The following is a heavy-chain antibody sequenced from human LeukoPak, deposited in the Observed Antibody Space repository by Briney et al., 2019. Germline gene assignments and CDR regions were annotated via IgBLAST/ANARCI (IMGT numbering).Heavy chain of an antibody. CDR3: ARDMGYNSHY. Sequence: SETLSLTCTVSGGSISSSSYYWGWIRQPPGKGLEWIGIMYYSGSTYYNPSLKSRVTISVDTSKNQFSLKLSSVTAADTAVYYCARDMGYNSHYWGQGILVTVSS. V-gene: IGHV4-39*07. CDR2: MYYSGST. D-gene: IGHD5-24*01. CDR1: GGSISSSSYY. J-gene: IGHJ4*02.